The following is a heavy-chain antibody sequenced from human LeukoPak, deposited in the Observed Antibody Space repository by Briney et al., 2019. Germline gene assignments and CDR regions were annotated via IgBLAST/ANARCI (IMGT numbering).Heavy chain of an antibody. V-gene: IGHV3-7*01. Sequence: PGGSLRLSCAASGFTFNSYWMSWVRQAPGKGLEWVANIKQDGREKYCVDSVKGRFTISRDNAKNSLFLQMNSLAADDTAVYYCARRQWLALDYWGQGTLVTVSS. CDR1: GFTFNSYW. CDR3: ARRQWLALDY. CDR2: IKQDGREK. D-gene: IGHD6-19*01. J-gene: IGHJ4*02.